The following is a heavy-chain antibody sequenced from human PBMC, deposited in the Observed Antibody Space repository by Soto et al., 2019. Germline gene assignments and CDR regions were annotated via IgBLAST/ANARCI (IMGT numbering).Heavy chain of an antibody. Sequence: EVQLVESGGGLVKPRGSLRLSCAASGFTFSSYTMNWVRQAPGKGLEWVSSITSSSNYINYADSVKGRFTISRDNAKNSLYLQMDSLRDEDTAVYYCAREIHNYYYYGMDVWGQGTTVTVSS. J-gene: IGHJ6*02. CDR1: GFTFSSYT. V-gene: IGHV3-21*01. CDR3: AREIHNYYYYGMDV. CDR2: ITSSSNYI. D-gene: IGHD5-18*01.